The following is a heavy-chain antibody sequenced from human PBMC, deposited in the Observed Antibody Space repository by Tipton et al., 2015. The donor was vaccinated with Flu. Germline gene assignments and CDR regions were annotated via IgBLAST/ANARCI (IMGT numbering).Heavy chain of an antibody. V-gene: IGHV1-46*01. CDR1: GYTFTSYY. D-gene: IGHD6-19*01. CDR2: INPSGGST. J-gene: IGHJ5*02. CDR3: ARDSTAAIRGSGWSGWFDP. Sequence: QLVQSGAEVKKPGASVKVSCKASGYTFTSYYMHWVRQAPGQGLEWMGIINPSGGSTSYAQKFQGRVTMTRDTSTSTVYMELSSLRAEDTAVYYWARDSTAAIRGSGWSGWFDPWGQGTLVTVSS.